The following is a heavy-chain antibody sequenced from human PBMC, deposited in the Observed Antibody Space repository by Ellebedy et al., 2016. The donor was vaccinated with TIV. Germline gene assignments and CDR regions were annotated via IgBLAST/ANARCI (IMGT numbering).Heavy chain of an antibody. V-gene: IGHV3-66*01. CDR1: RFTVSSNF. CDR2: IDSGGKT. D-gene: IGHD3-10*01. Sequence: GESLKISCEGFRFTVSSNFMTWVRQAPGKGLEWVSGIDSGGKTFYADSVKGRFTISRDNSKNTVFLQMNSLRPDDTAVYYCAAWLRFGDLVPFDPWGQGTLVTVSS. J-gene: IGHJ5*02. CDR3: AAWLRFGDLVPFDP.